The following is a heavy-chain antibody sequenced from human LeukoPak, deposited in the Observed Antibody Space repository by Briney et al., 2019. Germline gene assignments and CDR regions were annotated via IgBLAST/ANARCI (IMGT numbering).Heavy chain of an antibody. Sequence: GESLKISCKDSGNSFTSYWIGWVRQMPGKGLEWMGLIYPGDSDTRYSPSFQGQVTISADKSISTAYPQWSSLKASDTAMYYCARRGIAAAGDNWFDPWGQGPWSPSPQ. CDR3: ARRGIAAAGDNWFDP. J-gene: IGHJ5*02. V-gene: IGHV5-51*01. CDR2: IYPGDSDT. CDR1: GNSFTSYW. D-gene: IGHD6-13*01.